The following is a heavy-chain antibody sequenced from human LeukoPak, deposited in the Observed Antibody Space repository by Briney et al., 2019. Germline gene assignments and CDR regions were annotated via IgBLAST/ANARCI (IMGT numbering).Heavy chain of an antibody. D-gene: IGHD2-2*01. J-gene: IGHJ5*02. CDR3: ARGIVVVPAARWFDP. Sequence: SETLSLTCAVSGYSISSGYYWGWIRQPPGKGLEWIGSIYHRGSTYYNPSLKSRDTISVDTSQNQFSLKLSPVTAADTAVYYCARGIVVVPAARWFDPWGQGTLVTVSS. CDR1: GYSISSGYY. V-gene: IGHV4-38-2*01. CDR2: IYHRGST.